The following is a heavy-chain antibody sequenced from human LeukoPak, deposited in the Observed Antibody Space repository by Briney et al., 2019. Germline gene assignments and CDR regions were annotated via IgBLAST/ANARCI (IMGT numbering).Heavy chain of an antibody. Sequence: GGSLRLSCAASGFTFSSYGMHWVRQAPGKGLEWVAVIWYDGSNKYYADSVKGRFTISRDNSKNTLYLQMNSLRAEDTAVYYCARGFRGNYFDYWGQGTLVTVSS. CDR1: GFTFSSYG. V-gene: IGHV3-33*01. CDR2: IWYDGSNK. J-gene: IGHJ4*02. D-gene: IGHD3-16*01. CDR3: ARGFRGNYFDY.